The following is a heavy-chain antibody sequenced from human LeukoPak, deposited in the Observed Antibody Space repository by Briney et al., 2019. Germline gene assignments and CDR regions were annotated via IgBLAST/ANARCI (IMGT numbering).Heavy chain of an antibody. J-gene: IGHJ4*02. CDR2: IYHSGST. CDR1: GGSISSSNW. CDR3: ARAPGMGELSSLLDY. V-gene: IGHV4-4*02. Sequence: PSETLSLTCAVSGGSISSSNWWSWVRPPPGKGLEWIGEIYHSGSTNYNPSLKSRVTRSVDKSKNQFSLKLSSVTAADTAVYYCARAPGMGELSSLLDYWGQGTLVTVSS. D-gene: IGHD3-16*02.